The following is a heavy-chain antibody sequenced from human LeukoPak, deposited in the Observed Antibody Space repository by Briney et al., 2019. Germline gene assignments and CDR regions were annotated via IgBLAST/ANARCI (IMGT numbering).Heavy chain of an antibody. V-gene: IGHV1-46*01. Sequence: ASLKVSCKASGYTFTSYYMHWVQQAPGKGLEWMGMINHSDGSTNYAQKFQGRVTMTRDTSTSTVYMYLSGLRSDDTAVYYCARVSGSYWTGDWFDPWGQGTLVTVSS. CDR2: INHSDGST. D-gene: IGHD1-26*01. J-gene: IGHJ5*02. CDR3: ARVSGSYWTGDWFDP. CDR1: GYTFTSYY.